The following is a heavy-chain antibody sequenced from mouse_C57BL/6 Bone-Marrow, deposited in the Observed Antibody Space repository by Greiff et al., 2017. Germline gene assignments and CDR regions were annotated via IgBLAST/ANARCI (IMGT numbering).Heavy chain of an antibody. CDR1: GYAFSSSW. CDR2: IYPGNGDT. V-gene: IGHV1-82*01. J-gene: IGHJ2*01. Sequence: QVQLQQSGPELVKPGASVKISCKASGYAFSSSWMNWVKQRPGKGLEWIGRIYPGNGDTNYNGKFKGKATLTADKSSSTAYMQLSSLKSGESAVYFCQLGRNYWGTGTTLTVSS. CDR3: QLGRNY. D-gene: IGHD4-1*02.